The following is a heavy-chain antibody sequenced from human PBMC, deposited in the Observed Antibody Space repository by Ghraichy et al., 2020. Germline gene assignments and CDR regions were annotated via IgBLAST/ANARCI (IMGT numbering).Heavy chain of an antibody. CDR1: GGSISGDY. CDR2: IYYSGST. J-gene: IGHJ4*02. CDR3: ARLSVTIDYFDS. D-gene: IGHD3-16*02. V-gene: IGHV4-59*08. Sequence: SETLSLTCTVSGGSISGDYWSWIRQFPGKGMEWIGYIYYSGSTNYNPSLKSRVTMSVDTSKNQFSLNLRSVTAADTAVYYCARLSVTIDYFDSWGEGTLVAVSS.